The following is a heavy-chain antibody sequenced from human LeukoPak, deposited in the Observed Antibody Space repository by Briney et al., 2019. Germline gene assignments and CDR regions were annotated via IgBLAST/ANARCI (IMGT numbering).Heavy chain of an antibody. J-gene: IGHJ4*02. V-gene: IGHV3-33*08. CDR2: IWSRGTTK. CDR1: GFTFSDYY. CDR3: VRRGSSSSFDY. D-gene: IGHD6-6*01. Sequence: PGGSLRLSCAASGFTFSDYYMSWIRQAPGKGLEWVALIWSRGTTKYYADSLKGRFTISRDNSNNTLYLQMNSLSAEDTAVYFCVRRGSSSSFDYWGQGTLVTVSS.